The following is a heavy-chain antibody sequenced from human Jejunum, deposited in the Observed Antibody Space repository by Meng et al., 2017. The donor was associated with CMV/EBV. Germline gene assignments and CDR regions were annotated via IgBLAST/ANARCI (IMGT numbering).Heavy chain of an antibody. CDR1: GGTSSSGGSY. CDR3: ARDYSHNFCDP. CDR2: SYFTGST. V-gene: IGHV4-31*03. Sequence: FTVSGGTSSSGGSYWTWIRQRRGKGLEWIGYSYFTGSTFYNQSLKSRVSISVDTSKNQFSLKLSSVNAADKAVYYCARDYSHNFCDPWGQGALVTVSS. J-gene: IGHJ5*02. D-gene: IGHD4-11*01.